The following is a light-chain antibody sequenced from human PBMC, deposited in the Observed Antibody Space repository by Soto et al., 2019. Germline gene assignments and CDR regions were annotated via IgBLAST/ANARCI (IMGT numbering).Light chain of an antibody. J-gene: IGKJ1*01. CDR3: HQYGSSAWT. CDR1: QSVTSTY. CDR2: GAS. Sequence: EIVLTQSPGTLSLSPGERASLSCMASQSVTSTYLAWYQQRPGQAPRLLIFGASSRATGIPDRFSGSGSGTDCTLTISRLEPEDFAVYYCHQYGSSAWTFGQGTKVEIK. V-gene: IGKV3-20*01.